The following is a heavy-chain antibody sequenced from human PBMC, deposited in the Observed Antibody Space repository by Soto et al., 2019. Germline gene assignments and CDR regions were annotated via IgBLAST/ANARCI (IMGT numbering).Heavy chain of an antibody. CDR1: GGSTSSHY. CDR2: IYYRGST. V-gene: IGHV4-59*11. Sequence: PSETQSLTCTVSGGSTSSHYWSWVRQAPGKGLEWIGHIYYRGSTTYNPSLRRRSTISVDTSNNQFSMKLNAVTTADTAVYYCARDGREASGMDVWGQGTKVTVSS. J-gene: IGHJ6*02. CDR3: ARDGREASGMDV. D-gene: IGHD1-26*01.